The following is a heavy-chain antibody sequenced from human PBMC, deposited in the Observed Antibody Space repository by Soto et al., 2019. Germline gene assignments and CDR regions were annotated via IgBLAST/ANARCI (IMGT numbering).Heavy chain of an antibody. J-gene: IGHJ4*02. CDR2: IWYDGSNK. CDR3: ARDKIAVADY. CDR1: GFTFSSYG. D-gene: IGHD6-19*01. Sequence: QVQLVESGGGVVQPGRSLRLSCAASGFTFSSYGMHWVRQAPGKGLEWVAVIWYDGSNKYYADSVEGRFTISRDNSKNTLYMQRNRLRAEDTAVYYGARDKIAVADYWGQGTLVTVSS. V-gene: IGHV3-33*01.